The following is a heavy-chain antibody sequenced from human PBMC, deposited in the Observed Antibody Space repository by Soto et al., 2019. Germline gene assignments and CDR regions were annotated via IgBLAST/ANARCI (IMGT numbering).Heavy chain of an antibody. CDR2: MNPNSGNT. D-gene: IGHD4-4*01. CDR3: ARGYMTTVTYLFDH. V-gene: IGHV1-8*01. J-gene: IGHJ5*02. Sequence: ASVKVSCKASGYTFTSYDINWVRQATGQGLEYLGWMNPNSGNTGYVQKFQGRVTMTRDTSISTAYMELSSLRSEDTAVYYCARGYMTTVTYLFDHWGQGTLVTVSS. CDR1: GYTFTSYD.